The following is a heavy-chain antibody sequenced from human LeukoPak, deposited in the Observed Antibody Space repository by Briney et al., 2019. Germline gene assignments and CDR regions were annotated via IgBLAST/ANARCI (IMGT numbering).Heavy chain of an antibody. V-gene: IGHV3-30*18. CDR2: ISYDGSNK. Sequence: PGGSLRLSCAASGFTFSSYGMHWVRQAPGKGLEWVAVISYDGSNKYYADSVKGRFTISRDNSKNTLYLQMNSLRAEDTAVYYCAKGGGDGYNRKLNWFDPWGQGTLVTVSS. CDR3: AKGGGDGYNRKLNWFDP. CDR1: GFTFSSYG. J-gene: IGHJ5*02. D-gene: IGHD5-24*01.